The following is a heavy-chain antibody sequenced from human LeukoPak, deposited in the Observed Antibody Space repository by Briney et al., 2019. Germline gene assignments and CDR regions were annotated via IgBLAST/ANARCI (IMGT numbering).Heavy chain of an antibody. CDR2: IWYDGSNK. Sequence: PGRSPRLSCAASGFTFSSYGMHWVRQAPGKGLEWVAVIWYDGSNKYYADSVKGRFTISRDNSKNTLYLQMNSLRAEDTAVYYCARGGRRYNWFDPWGQGTLVTVSS. CDR3: ARGGRRYNWFDP. V-gene: IGHV3-33*01. CDR1: GFTFSSYG. D-gene: IGHD3-16*01. J-gene: IGHJ5*02.